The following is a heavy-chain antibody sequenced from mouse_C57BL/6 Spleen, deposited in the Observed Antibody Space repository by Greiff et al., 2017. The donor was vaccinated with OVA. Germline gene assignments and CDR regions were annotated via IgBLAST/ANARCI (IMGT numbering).Heavy chain of an antibody. Sequence: EVKLMESGPELVKPGASVKISCKASGYSFTDYNMNWVKQSNGKSLEWIGAINPNYGTTSYNQKFKGKATLTVDQSSSTAYMQLNSLTSEDSAVYYCARGKGTGYFDYWGKGTTLTVSS. CDR2: INPNYGTT. CDR3: ARGKGTGYFDY. CDR1: GYSFTDYN. V-gene: IGHV1-39*01. J-gene: IGHJ2*01.